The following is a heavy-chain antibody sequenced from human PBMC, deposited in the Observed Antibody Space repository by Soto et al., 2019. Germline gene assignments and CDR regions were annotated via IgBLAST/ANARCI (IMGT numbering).Heavy chain of an antibody. D-gene: IGHD1-26*01. CDR2: ISGSGGSR. CDR3: AKGEGGRYYKQGLDV. V-gene: IGHV3-23*01. CDR1: GYIFDSYA. J-gene: IGHJ6*02. Sequence: EVLLLESGGGLVQPGGSLRLSCAASGYIFDSYAMSWVRQAPGKGLEWVSTISGSGGSRYYADSVKGRFTISRDNSKSTLHLQMNSLRDEDTAVYYCAKGEGGRYYKQGLDVWGQGTTVTVSS.